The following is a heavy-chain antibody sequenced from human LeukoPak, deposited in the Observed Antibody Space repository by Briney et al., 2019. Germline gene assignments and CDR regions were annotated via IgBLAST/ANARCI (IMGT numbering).Heavy chain of an antibody. CDR2: IYTSGST. CDR3: ARELMTTGFD. D-gene: IGHD3-16*01. J-gene: IGHJ4*02. V-gene: IGHV4-61*02. Sequence: PSETLSLTCTVSGGSISSGSYYWSWIRQPAGKGLEWIGRIYTSGSTNYNPSLKSRVTISVDTSKNQFSLKLSSVTAADTAVYYCARELMTTGFDWGQGTLVTVSS. CDR1: GGSISSGSYY.